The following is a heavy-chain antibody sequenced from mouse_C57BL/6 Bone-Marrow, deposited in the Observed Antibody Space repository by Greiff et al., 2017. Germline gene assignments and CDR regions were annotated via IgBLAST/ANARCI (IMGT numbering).Heavy chain of an antibody. CDR1: GYTFTSYW. J-gene: IGHJ4*01. D-gene: IGHD1-1*01. V-gene: IGHV1-69*01. CDR3: ALITSVVAWYYYAMDY. CDR2: IDPSDSYT. Sequence: QVQLQQPGAELVMPGASVKLSCKASGYTFTSYWMHWVKQRPGQGLEWIGEIDPSDSYTNYNQKFKGKSTLTVDKSSSTAYMQLSSLTSEDSAVYYCALITSVVAWYYYAMDYWGQGTSVTVSS.